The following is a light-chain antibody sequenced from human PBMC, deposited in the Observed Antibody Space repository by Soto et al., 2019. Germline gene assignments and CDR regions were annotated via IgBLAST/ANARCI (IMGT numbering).Light chain of an antibody. CDR1: SSNIGNNY. Sequence: QSVLTQPPSVSAAPGQKVTISCSGSSSNIGNNYVSWYQQLPGTAPKLVIYDNNMRPSGIPDRFSGSKSGTSATLGITGLQTGDEADYYCGTWDGSLSAVVFGGGTKLTVL. CDR3: GTWDGSLSAVV. CDR2: DNN. J-gene: IGLJ2*01. V-gene: IGLV1-51*01.